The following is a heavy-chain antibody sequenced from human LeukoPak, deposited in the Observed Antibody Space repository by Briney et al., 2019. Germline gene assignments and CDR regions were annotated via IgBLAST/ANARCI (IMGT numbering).Heavy chain of an antibody. D-gene: IGHD6-13*01. CDR2: ISAYNGNT. Sequence: GASVKVSRKASGYTFTSYGISWVRQAPGQGLEWMGWISAYNGNTNYAQKLQGRVTMTTDTSTSTAYMELRSLRSDDTAVYYCARGRNTPSIAAAAPFDYWGQGTLVTVSS. J-gene: IGHJ4*02. CDR1: GYTFTSYG. V-gene: IGHV1-18*01. CDR3: ARGRNTPSIAAAAPFDY.